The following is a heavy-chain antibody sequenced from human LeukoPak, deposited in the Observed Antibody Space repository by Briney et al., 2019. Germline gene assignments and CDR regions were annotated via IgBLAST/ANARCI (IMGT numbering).Heavy chain of an antibody. CDR2: INPNSGGT. J-gene: IGHJ4*02. V-gene: IGHV1-2*02. D-gene: IGHD4-11*01. Sequence: ASVKVSCKASGYTFTGYYMHWVRQAPGQGLEWMGWINPNSGGTNYAQKFQGRVTMTRDTSISTAYMELSRLRSDDTAVYYCARAAFTVTTHYFDYWGQGTLVTVSS. CDR3: ARAAFTVTTHYFDY. CDR1: GYTFTGYY.